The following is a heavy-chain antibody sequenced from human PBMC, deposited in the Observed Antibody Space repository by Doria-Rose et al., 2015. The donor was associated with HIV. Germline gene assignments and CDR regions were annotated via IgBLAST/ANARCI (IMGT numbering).Heavy chain of an antibody. V-gene: IGHV4-59*01. CDR1: GGSISHCY. CDR2: IFYTGST. J-gene: IGHJ4*02. CDR3: ARVLSGTYGY. Sequence: QVQLQESGPGLVKPSETLSLTCSVSGGSISHCYWSWIRQPPGKGLEYIGDIFYTGSTNYSPSLKSRVSISIDTSKNKFSPRLSSVTAADTAVYYCARVLSGTYGYWGQGTLVTVSS. D-gene: IGHD1-26*01.